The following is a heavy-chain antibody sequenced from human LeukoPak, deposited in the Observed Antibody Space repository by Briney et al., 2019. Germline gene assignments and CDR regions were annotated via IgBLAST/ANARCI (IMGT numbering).Heavy chain of an antibody. J-gene: IGHJ5*02. Sequence: PGGSLRLSCAASGFTVSSNYMSWVRQAPGKGLEWVSTISGSGGATSYADSVKGRFTISRDNSKNALYLQMNSLKAEDTAVYYCARDYDFWSGSRKYNWFDPWGQGTLVTVSS. CDR1: GFTVSSNY. CDR3: ARDYDFWSGSRKYNWFDP. V-gene: IGHV3-23*01. CDR2: ISGSGGAT. D-gene: IGHD3-3*01.